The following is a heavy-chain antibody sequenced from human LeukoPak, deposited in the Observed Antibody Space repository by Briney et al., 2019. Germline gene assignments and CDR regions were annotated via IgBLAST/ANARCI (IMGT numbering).Heavy chain of an antibody. CDR2: IYYRGTT. V-gene: IGHV4-39*07. J-gene: IGHJ5*02. CDR3: ARLTGTANWFDP. CDR1: GGSISSSTYY. D-gene: IGHD1-20*01. Sequence: ASETLSLTCTVSGGSISSSTYYWGWIRQPPGQWLEWTGSIYYRGTTYYNTSLKSRVTISVDTSKNQFSLKLRSVTAADTAVYYCARLTGTANWFDPWGQGTLVTVSS.